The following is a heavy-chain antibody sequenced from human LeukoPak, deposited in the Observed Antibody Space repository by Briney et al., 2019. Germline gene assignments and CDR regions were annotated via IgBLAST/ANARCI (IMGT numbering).Heavy chain of an antibody. CDR2: IYPGDSDT. CDR1: GYSFTSYW. D-gene: IGHD5-18*01. Sequence: GESLKISCKGSGYSFTSYWIGWVRQMPGKGPEWMGIIYPGDSDTRYSPSFQGQVTISADKSISTAYLQWSSLKASDTAMYYCARPHVAGYSYGLFDYWGQGTLVTVSS. V-gene: IGHV5-51*01. J-gene: IGHJ4*02. CDR3: ARPHVAGYSYGLFDY.